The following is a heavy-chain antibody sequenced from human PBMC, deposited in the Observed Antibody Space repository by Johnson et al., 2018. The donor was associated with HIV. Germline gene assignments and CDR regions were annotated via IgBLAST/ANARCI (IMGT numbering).Heavy chain of an antibody. CDR2: ISSSGSTI. Sequence: QVQLVESGGGVVRPGESLRLSCAASGFIFSDYYMSWIRQAPGKGLEWVSYISSSGSTIYYADSVKCRFTISRDNAKNSLYLQVNSLRAEDTAVYYCATRDPTHRPGVFDIWGQGTMVTVSS. CDR3: ATRDPTHRPGVFDI. D-gene: IGHD1-14*01. V-gene: IGHV3-11*04. CDR1: GFIFSDYY. J-gene: IGHJ3*02.